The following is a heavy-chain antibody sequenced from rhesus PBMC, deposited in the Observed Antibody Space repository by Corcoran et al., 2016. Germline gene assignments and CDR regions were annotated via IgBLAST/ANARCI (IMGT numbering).Heavy chain of an antibody. D-gene: IGHD6S26*01. Sequence: QVQLQESGPGLVKPSETLSPTCAGSGYSISSNYWSWIRPPPGKGLEWIGYIYGSSGSTYDNPSLKSRVTISTDTSKNQFSLKLSSVTAADTAVYYCARVGYSSGWSSWYFDLWGPGTPITISS. J-gene: IGHJ2*01. V-gene: IGHV4-147*01. CDR3: ARVGYSSGWSSWYFDL. CDR2: IYGSSGST. CDR1: GYSISSNY.